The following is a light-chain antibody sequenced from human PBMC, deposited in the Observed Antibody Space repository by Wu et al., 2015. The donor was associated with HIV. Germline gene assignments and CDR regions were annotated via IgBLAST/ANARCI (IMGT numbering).Light chain of an antibody. J-gene: IGKJ3*01. Sequence: DIQMTQSPSSLSASVGDRVTITCRASQSISSNLNWYQQKPGKAPKLLIYAASSLQSGVPSRFSGSGSGTDFTLTISSLQPEDFTTYYCQQSYSNTITFGPGPKWISN. V-gene: IGKV1-39*01. CDR2: AAS. CDR3: QQSYSNTIT. CDR1: QSISSN.